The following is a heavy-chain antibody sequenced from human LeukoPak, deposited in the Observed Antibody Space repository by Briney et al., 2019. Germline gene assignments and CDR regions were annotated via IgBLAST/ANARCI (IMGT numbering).Heavy chain of an antibody. CDR1: GFTFSDYY. Sequence: SPGESLRLSCAAAGFTFSDYYMSWIRQAPGKGLEWVSYISSSGSTIYYADSVKGRFTISRDNAKNSLYLQMNSLRAEDTAVYYCASGKTHLSAFDICGQGTMVTVSS. CDR3: ASGKTHLSAFDI. V-gene: IGHV3-11*04. CDR2: ISSSGSTI. D-gene: IGHD1-14*01. J-gene: IGHJ3*02.